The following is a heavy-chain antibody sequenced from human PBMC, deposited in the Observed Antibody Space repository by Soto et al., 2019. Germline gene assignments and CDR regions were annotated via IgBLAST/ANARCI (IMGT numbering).Heavy chain of an antibody. D-gene: IGHD3-16*02. CDR2: IIRIFGTA. Sequence: SVKVSCKAPGGTYSSYAMSWVRQAPGRGLEWMGGIIRIFGTADYAQKFQGRVTRTGDESTSTAYMELSSLRSEDTAVYYCASKPPAYVWGSYRSWGMDVWGQGTTVTVAS. CDR1: GGTYSSYA. CDR3: ASKPPAYVWGSYRSWGMDV. J-gene: IGHJ6*02. V-gene: IGHV1-69*13.